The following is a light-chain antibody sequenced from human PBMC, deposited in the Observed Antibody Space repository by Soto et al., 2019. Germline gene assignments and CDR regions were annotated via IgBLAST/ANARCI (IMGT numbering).Light chain of an antibody. CDR2: GAS. CDR3: QQYGSSPLT. V-gene: IGKV3-20*01. J-gene: IGKJ4*01. CDR1: QSVSSSY. Sequence: EIVLTQSPGTXSLSPGERATLSCRASQSVSSSYLAWYQQKPGQAPRLLIYGASSRATGIPDRFSGSGSGTDFTLTISRLEPEDFAMYYCQQYGSSPLTFGGGTKVEIK.